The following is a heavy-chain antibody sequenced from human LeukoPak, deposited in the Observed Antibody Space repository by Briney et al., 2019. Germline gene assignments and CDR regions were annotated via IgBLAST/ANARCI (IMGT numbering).Heavy chain of an antibody. CDR1: GFTFNNAW. V-gene: IGHV3-7*01. CDR3: ARGGATQYNY. J-gene: IGHJ4*02. D-gene: IGHD3-10*01. CDR2: VKHDGSEK. Sequence: GGSLRLSCAASGFTFNNAWMNWVRRAPGKGLEWVANVKHDGSEKSYVDSVKGRFTISRDNAKNSLYLQMNSLRAEDTAVYYCARGGATQYNYWGQGTLVTVSS.